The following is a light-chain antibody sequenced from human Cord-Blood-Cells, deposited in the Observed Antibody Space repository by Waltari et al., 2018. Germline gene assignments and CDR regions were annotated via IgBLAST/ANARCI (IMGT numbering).Light chain of an antibody. CDR1: NSGGQY. J-gene: IGLJ1*01. Sequence: SYELTQPPSVTVHPGQTASITCPGDNSGGQYACWYQQKPGQSPVLVIYQDSKRPSGIPERFSGSNSGNTAALTISGTQAMDEAYYYCQAWDSSTDYVFGTGTKVTVL. CDR2: QDS. CDR3: QAWDSSTDYV. V-gene: IGLV3-1*01.